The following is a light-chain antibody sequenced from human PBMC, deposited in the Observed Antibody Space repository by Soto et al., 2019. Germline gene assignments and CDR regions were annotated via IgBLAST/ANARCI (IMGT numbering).Light chain of an antibody. CDR2: KAS. V-gene: IGKV1-5*03. Sequence: DIQMTQSPSTLSASVGDRVTITCRASQSINKSLAWYQQKPGKAPKVLIYKASSLESGVPSRFSGSGSGTEFTLTISSLQPDDFATYYCQQYNSYSITFGQGTRLEIK. J-gene: IGKJ5*01. CDR3: QQYNSYSIT. CDR1: QSINKS.